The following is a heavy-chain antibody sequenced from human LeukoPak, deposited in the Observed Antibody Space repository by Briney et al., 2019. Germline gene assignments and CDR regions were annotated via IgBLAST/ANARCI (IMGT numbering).Heavy chain of an antibody. CDR2: ISSDGSNK. D-gene: IGHD6-25*01. CDR3: ARRSGHYYWYFDL. J-gene: IGHJ2*01. Sequence: GGSLRLSCAASGFTFSSYGMHWVRQAPGKGLEWVAVISSDGSNKYYADSVKGRFTISRDNSKNTLYLQMNSLRAEDTAVYYCARRSGHYYWYFDLWGRGTLVTVSS. V-gene: IGHV3-30*03. CDR1: GFTFSSYG.